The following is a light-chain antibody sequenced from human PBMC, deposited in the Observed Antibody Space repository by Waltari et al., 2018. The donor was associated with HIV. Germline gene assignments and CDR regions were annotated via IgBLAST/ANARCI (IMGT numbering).Light chain of an antibody. CDR3: QESYIVPLT. J-gene: IGKJ4*01. CDR1: QRISSY. CDR2: AAS. Sequence: DIQMTQSTSSLSASVEDRVTITCRASQRISSYLNWYQQKPVKATKHLIYAASSLQSGVPSRFSGSGSGTDFTLTISSLQPEDFATYYCQESYIVPLTFGGGTKVEIK. V-gene: IGKV1-39*01.